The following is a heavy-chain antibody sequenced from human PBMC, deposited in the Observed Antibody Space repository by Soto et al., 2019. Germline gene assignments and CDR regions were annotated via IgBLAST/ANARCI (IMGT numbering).Heavy chain of an antibody. D-gene: IGHD5-18*01. CDR2: IIPIFGTA. J-gene: IGHJ4*02. V-gene: IGHV1-69*01. Sequence: QVQLVQSGAEVKKPGSSVKVSCKASGGTFSSYAISWVRQAPGQGLEWMGGIIPIFGTANYAQKFQGRVTITADESTSTSYMDLSSLRSDDTVVYYCAGVVTRNYYVDYWGKGTLVTVSS. CDR3: AGVVTRNYYVDY. CDR1: GGTFSSYA.